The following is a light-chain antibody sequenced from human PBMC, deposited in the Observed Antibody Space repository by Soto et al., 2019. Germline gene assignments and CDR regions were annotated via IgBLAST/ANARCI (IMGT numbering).Light chain of an antibody. Sequence: DIQMTQSPSSLSGSVGDRFTITCRASQGISNYLAWYQQKPGKVPKLLIYAASTLQSGVPSRFSGSGSGTDFTLTISSLQPEDVATYYCQKYNSAHPCTFGQGTKVDIK. CDR2: AAS. CDR3: QKYNSAHPCT. CDR1: QGISNY. J-gene: IGKJ1*01. V-gene: IGKV1-27*01.